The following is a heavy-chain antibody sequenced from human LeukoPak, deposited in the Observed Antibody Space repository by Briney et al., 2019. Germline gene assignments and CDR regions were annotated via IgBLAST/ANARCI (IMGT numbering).Heavy chain of an antibody. V-gene: IGHV4-39*01. Sequence: SETLSLTCTVSGGSISSSSYYWGWIRQPPGKGLEWIGSIYYSGSTYYNPSLKSRVTISVDTSKNQFSLKLSSVTAADTAVYYCARSDYSSGWYVDHWGQGTLVTVSS. CDR1: GGSISSSSYY. D-gene: IGHD6-19*01. J-gene: IGHJ4*02. CDR2: IYYSGST. CDR3: ARSDYSSGWYVDH.